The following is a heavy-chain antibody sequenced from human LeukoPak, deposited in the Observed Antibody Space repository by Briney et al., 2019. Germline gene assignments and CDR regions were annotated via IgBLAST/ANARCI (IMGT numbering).Heavy chain of an antibody. CDR1: GFSLSTNGMC. CDR2: IDWDDEK. J-gene: IGHJ4*01. D-gene: IGHD2-15*01. CDR3: ARMYCTGGTCLGRGWHFDY. Sequence: SGPVLVKPTQTLTLTCTFSGFSLSTNGMCVNWIRQPPGKALEWLARIDWDDEKFYNTSLKTRLTISKDTSKKQVVLTMTNMDPVDTATYHCARMYCTGGTCLGRGWHFDYRGHGTLVTVSS. V-gene: IGHV2-70*16.